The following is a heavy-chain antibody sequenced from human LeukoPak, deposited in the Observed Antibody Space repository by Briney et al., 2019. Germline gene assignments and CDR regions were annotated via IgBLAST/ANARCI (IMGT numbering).Heavy chain of an antibody. V-gene: IGHV3-21*01. J-gene: IGHJ4*02. CDR1: GFTFSGYS. Sequence: PGGSLRLSCAASGFTFSGYSMNWVRQAPGKGLEWVSSISSSSSYIYYADSVKGRFTISRDNAKNSLYLQMNSLRAEDTAVYYCARGDIVVVPAAPFDYWGQGTLVTVSS. CDR2: ISSSSSYI. CDR3: ARGDIVVVPAAPFDY. D-gene: IGHD2-2*01.